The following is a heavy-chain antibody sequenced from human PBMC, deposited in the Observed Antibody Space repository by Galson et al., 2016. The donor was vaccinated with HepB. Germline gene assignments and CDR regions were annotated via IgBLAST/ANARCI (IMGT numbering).Heavy chain of an antibody. Sequence: SVKVSCKASGYTFASYYIHWVRQAPGQGLYWMGIINPSGGSTTYEQIFQGRITMTRDTSTSTVYMELSSLRSEDAAVYSCARSAGRTSGYYFDLWGQGTKVTVSS. V-gene: IGHV1-46*01. J-gene: IGHJ4*02. CDR1: GYTFASYY. CDR3: ARSAGRTSGYYFDL. D-gene: IGHD3-10*01. CDR2: INPSGGST.